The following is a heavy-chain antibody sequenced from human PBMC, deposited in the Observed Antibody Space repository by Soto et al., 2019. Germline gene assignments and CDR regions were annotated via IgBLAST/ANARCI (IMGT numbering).Heavy chain of an antibody. CDR2: INHSGGT. Sequence: SETLSLTCAVYGGSFSGYYWSWIRQPPGKGLGWIGEINHSGGTNYNSSLKSRVTISVDTSKNQFSLKLSSVTAADTAVYYCARTYSSSWSPFDYWGQGTLVTVSS. CDR1: GGSFSGYY. J-gene: IGHJ4*02. CDR3: ARTYSSSWSPFDY. D-gene: IGHD6-13*01. V-gene: IGHV4-34*01.